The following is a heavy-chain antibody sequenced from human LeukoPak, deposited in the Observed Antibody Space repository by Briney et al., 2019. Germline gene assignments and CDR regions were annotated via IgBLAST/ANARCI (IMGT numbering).Heavy chain of an antibody. D-gene: IGHD3-10*01. Sequence: SETLSLTCTVSGGSISSGSYYWSWIRQPAGKGLEWIGRIYTSGSTNYNPSLKSRVTISVDTSKNQFSLKLSSVTAADTAVYYCARAYGSGSYRIKGYFDYWGQGTLVTVSS. CDR1: GGSISSGSYY. J-gene: IGHJ4*02. CDR2: IYTSGST. V-gene: IGHV4-61*02. CDR3: ARAYGSGSYRIKGYFDY.